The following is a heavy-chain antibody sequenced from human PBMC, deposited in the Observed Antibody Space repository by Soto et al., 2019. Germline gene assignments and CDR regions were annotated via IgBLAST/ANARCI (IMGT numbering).Heavy chain of an antibody. V-gene: IGHV3-23*01. D-gene: IGHD3-22*01. J-gene: IGHJ4*02. CDR3: AKEGSDITMIVVVIRYFDY. CDR2: ISGSGGST. CDR1: GFTFSSYA. Sequence: PGGSLRLSCAASGFTFSSYAMSWVRQAPGKGLEWVLAISGSGGSTYYADSVKGRFTISRDNSKNTLYLQMNSLRAEDTAVYYCAKEGSDITMIVVVIRYFDYWGQGTLVTVSS.